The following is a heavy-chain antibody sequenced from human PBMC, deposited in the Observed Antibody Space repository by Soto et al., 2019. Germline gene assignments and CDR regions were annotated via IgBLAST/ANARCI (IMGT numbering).Heavy chain of an antibody. D-gene: IGHD5-12*01. CDR2: ISAYNGKT. Sequence: QVQLVQSGGEVKKPGASVKLSCTASGYTFTSYGISWVRQAPGQGLEWMGWISAYNGKTNYAQNVQGRVTMTTDTSTRTAYMDLMSLRSDDTAVYYCERGGDVNYYHGMDVWGQGTTVTVSS. J-gene: IGHJ6*02. CDR3: ERGGDVNYYHGMDV. V-gene: IGHV1-18*01. CDR1: GYTFTSYG.